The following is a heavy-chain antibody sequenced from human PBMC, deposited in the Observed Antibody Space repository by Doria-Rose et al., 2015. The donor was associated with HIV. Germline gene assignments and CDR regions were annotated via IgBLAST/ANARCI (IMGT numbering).Heavy chain of an antibody. D-gene: IGHD6-13*01. CDR1: GVSLSSPGMG. J-gene: IGHJ4*02. CDR2: ISSDDER. Sequence: QVQLVQSGPVLVKPTETLTLTCTVSGVSLSSPGMGVSWIRQPPGKALEWLANISSDDERSYKTSLKSRLTISRCTSKSQVVLTMTDMDPVDTATYYCARIKSSRWYHKYYFDFWGQGTLVIVSA. V-gene: IGHV2-26*01. CDR3: ARIKSSRWYHKYYFDF.